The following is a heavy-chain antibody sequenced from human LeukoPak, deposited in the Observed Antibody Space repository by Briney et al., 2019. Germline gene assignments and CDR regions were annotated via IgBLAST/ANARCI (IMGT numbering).Heavy chain of an antibody. Sequence: KPSETLSLTCTVSGGSISSYYWSWIRQPPGKGLEWIGYTYYSGSTNYNPSLKSRVTISVDTSKNQFSLKLSSVTAADTAVYYCARSRARDAFDIWGQGTMVTVSS. V-gene: IGHV4-59*01. CDR3: ARSRARDAFDI. D-gene: IGHD6-6*01. CDR1: GGSISSYY. J-gene: IGHJ3*02. CDR2: TYYSGST.